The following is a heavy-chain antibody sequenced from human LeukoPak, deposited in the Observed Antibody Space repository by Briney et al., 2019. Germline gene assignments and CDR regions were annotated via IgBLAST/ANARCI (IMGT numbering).Heavy chain of an antibody. CDR2: ISYDGSNK. CDR1: GFTFSSYA. Sequence: GGSLRLSCAASGFTFSSYAMHWVRQAPGKGLGWVAVISYDGSNKYYADSVKGRFTISRDNSKNTLYLQMNSLRAEDTAVYYCARDYEKFYGDYVGISDYWGQGTLVTVSS. CDR3: ARDYEKFYGDYVGISDY. V-gene: IGHV3-30-3*01. J-gene: IGHJ4*02. D-gene: IGHD4-17*01.